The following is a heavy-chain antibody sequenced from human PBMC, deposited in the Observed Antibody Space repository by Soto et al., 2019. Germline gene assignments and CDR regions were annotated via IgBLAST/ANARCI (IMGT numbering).Heavy chain of an antibody. D-gene: IGHD6-6*01. Sequence: LSLTCSLHSGSLSGYYCSWIRQPPWKGLEWIGEISPSGTTNYSPSLKSRVSISVDTSKNQFSLNLTSLTAADTAVYYCARAPKVSGSAQTRPDFWGQGSLVTVSS. J-gene: IGHJ4*02. CDR3: ARAPKVSGSAQTRPDF. CDR2: ISPSGTT. CDR1: SGSLSGYY. V-gene: IGHV4-34*01.